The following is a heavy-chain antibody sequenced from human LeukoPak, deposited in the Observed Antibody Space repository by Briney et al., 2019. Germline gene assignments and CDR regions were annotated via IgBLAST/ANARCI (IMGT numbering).Heavy chain of an antibody. V-gene: IGHV3-21*01. CDR1: GFTFSSYS. J-gene: IGHJ4*02. CDR2: ISSSSSYI. D-gene: IGHD3-9*01. Sequence: GRSLRLSCAASGFTFSSYSMNWVRQAPGKGLEWVSSISSSSSYIYYADSVKGRFTISRDNAKNSLYLQMNSLRAEDTAVYYCVSALSGLNYDILTGYSPRDYWGQGILVTVSS. CDR3: VSALSGLNYDILTGYSPRDY.